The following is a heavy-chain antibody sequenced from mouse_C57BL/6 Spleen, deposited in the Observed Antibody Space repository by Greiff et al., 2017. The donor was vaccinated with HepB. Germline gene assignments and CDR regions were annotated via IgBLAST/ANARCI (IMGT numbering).Heavy chain of an antibody. V-gene: IGHV1-80*01. Sequence: QVQLQQSGAELVKPGASVKISCKASGYAFSSYWMNWVKQRPGKGLEWIGQIYPGDGDTNYNGKFKGKATLTADKSSSTAYMQLSSLTSEDSAVYFCARCTVVAPMDYWGQGTSVTVSS. J-gene: IGHJ4*01. D-gene: IGHD1-1*01. CDR1: GYAFSSYW. CDR2: IYPGDGDT. CDR3: ARCTVVAPMDY.